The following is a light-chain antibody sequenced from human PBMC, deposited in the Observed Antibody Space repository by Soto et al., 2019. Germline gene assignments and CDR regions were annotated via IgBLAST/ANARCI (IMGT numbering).Light chain of an antibody. Sequence: DIVMIQSPLSLPVTPGEPASISCRASQSVNSDLAWYQQKPGQAPRFLIYGASSRATGIPDRSSGSGSGTDFTLTISRLEPEDFVVYYCQQYGSSPLTFGGGTKVDIK. J-gene: IGKJ4*01. CDR1: QSVNSD. CDR3: QQYGSSPLT. CDR2: GAS. V-gene: IGKV3-20*01.